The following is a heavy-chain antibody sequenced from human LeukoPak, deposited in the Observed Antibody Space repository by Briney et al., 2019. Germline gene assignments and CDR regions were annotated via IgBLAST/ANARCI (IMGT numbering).Heavy chain of an antibody. CDR1: GYSISSGNY. J-gene: IGHJ4*02. V-gene: IGHV4-38-2*02. Sequence: PSETLSLTCTVSGYSISSGNYWGWIRQPPGKGLEWIGTIYYSGSTYFGSTYYNPSLKSRVTISVDTSKNQFSLKVTSVTAADTAVYYCARVSTYYYAPWYWGQGTLVTVSS. D-gene: IGHD3-10*01. CDR2: IYYSGSTYFGST. CDR3: ARVSTYYYAPWY.